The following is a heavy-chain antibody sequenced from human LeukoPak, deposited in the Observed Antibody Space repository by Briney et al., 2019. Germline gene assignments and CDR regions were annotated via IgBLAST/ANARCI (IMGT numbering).Heavy chain of an antibody. D-gene: IGHD2/OR15-2a*01. J-gene: IGHJ4*02. CDR1: VFTFTDYY. Sequence: ASMKVSCKSSVFTFTDYYIHWVRQAPGQGLEWMGYIGPHSSATSSPQEFQGRVTMTRDTSMSTAYMELTRLTSDDTAVYYCAREGNGLLSKDFDYWGQGTLVTVSS. V-gene: IGHV1-2*02. CDR3: AREGNGLLSKDFDY. CDR2: IGPHSSAT.